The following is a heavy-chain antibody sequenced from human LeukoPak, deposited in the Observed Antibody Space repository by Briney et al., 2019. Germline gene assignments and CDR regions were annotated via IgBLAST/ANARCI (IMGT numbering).Heavy chain of an antibody. CDR3: AGGNIGTSFAKAPYYDILTAHPHYFDY. CDR2: IYSGGST. J-gene: IGHJ4*02. V-gene: IGHV3-66*01. D-gene: IGHD3-9*01. Sequence: GGSLRLSCAASGFTVSSNYMSWVRQAPGKGLEWVSVIYSGGSTYYADSVKGRFTISRDNSKNTLYLQMNSLRAEDTAVYYCAGGNIGTSFAKAPYYDILTAHPHYFDYWGQGTLVTVSS. CDR1: GFTVSSNY.